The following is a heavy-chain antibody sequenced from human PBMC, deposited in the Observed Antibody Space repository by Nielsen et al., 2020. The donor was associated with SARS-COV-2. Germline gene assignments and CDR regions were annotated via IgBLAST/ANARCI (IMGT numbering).Heavy chain of an antibody. J-gene: IGHJ6*02. CDR2: ISYDGSNK. CDR3: ARDRRRPLYDILTGPGISYYYYGMDV. Sequence: WIRQPPGKGLEWVAVISYDGSNKYYADSVKGRFTISRDNSKNTLYLQMNSLRAEDMAVYYCARDRRRPLYDILTGPGISYYYYGMDVWGQGTTVTVSS. D-gene: IGHD3-9*01. V-gene: IGHV3-30-3*01.